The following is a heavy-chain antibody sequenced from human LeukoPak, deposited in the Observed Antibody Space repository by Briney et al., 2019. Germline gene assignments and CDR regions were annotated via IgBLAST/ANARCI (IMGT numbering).Heavy chain of an antibody. CDR2: ISGSGGST. V-gene: IGHV3-23*01. Sequence: GGSLRLPCAASGFTFSSYAMSWVRQAPGKGLEWVSAISGSGGSTYYADSVKGRFTISRDNSKNTLYLQMNSLRAEDTAVYYCAKDGQQLVDAEQLKHNWFDPWGQGTLVTVSS. CDR1: GFTFSSYA. CDR3: AKDGQQLVDAEQLKHNWFDP. J-gene: IGHJ5*02. D-gene: IGHD6-13*01.